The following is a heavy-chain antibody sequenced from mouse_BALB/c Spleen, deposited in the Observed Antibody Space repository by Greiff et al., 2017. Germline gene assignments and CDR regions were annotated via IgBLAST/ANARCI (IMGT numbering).Heavy chain of an antibody. J-gene: IGHJ4*01. CDR3: ARLNYRYDGAMDY. D-gene: IGHD2-14*01. CDR1: GYTFTDYA. CDR2: ISIYYDNT. V-gene: IGHV1-67*01. Sequence: QVQLKESGPELVRPGESVKISCKGSGYTFTDYAMHWVKQSHAKSLEWIGVISIYYDNTNYNQKFKGKATMTVDKSSSTAYMELARLTSEDSAIYYCARLNYRYDGAMDYWGQGTSVTVSS.